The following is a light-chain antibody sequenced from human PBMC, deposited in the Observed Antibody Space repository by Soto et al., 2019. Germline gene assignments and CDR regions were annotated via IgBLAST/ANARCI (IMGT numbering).Light chain of an antibody. J-gene: IGKJ1*01. CDR1: QSVSSSF. CDR2: GAS. CDR3: QQYGSAPRT. Sequence: ETVLTQSPGTLSLSPGERATLSCRASQSVSSSFLSWYQQKPGQSPRLLIYGASGRATGIPDRVSGSGSGTDFTLTISSLEPEDFAVYYCQQYGSAPRTFGQGTKV. V-gene: IGKV3-20*01.